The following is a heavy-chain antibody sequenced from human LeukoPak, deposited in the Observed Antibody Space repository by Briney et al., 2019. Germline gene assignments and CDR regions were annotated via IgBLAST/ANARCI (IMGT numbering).Heavy chain of an antibody. CDR2: ISWNSGSI. V-gene: IGHV3-9*01. Sequence: PGRSLRLSCAASGFTFDDYAMHWVRQAPGKGLEWASGISWNSGSIGYADSVKGRFTISRDNAKNSLYLQMSSRRAEDTALYYCAKDCYCSSTSCYDGYYYYGMDVWGQGTTVTVSS. J-gene: IGHJ6*02. CDR3: AKDCYCSSTSCYDGYYYYGMDV. D-gene: IGHD2-2*01. CDR1: GFTFDDYA.